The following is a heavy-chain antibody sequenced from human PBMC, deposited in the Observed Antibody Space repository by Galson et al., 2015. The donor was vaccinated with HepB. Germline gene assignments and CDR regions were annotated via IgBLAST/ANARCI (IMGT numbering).Heavy chain of an antibody. CDR3: ARGVGGPT. Sequence: SLRLSCAASGFTFSSFWMHWVRQVPGKGLVWVSRISSDGDYTSYADSVKGRFTVSRDNAKNTLYLQMNSLRAEDTAVYYYARGVGGPTWGQGTLVTVSS. D-gene: IGHD2-8*01. CDR1: GFTFSSFW. CDR2: ISSDGDYT. J-gene: IGHJ5*02. V-gene: IGHV3-74*01.